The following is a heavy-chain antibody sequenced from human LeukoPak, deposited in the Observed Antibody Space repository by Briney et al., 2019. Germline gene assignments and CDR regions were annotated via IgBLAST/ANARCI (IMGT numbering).Heavy chain of an antibody. J-gene: IGHJ4*02. CDR2: IKQDGSEK. Sequence: GGSLRLSCAASGFTFSSYWMSWVRQAPGKGLEWVANIKQDGSEKYYVDSVKGRFTISRDNAKNSLYLQMNSLRAEDSAVYYCARDGSETYYDFWSGYPPAGYYDYWGQGTLVTVSS. D-gene: IGHD3-3*01. CDR3: ARDGSETYYDFWSGYPPAGYYDY. V-gene: IGHV3-7*05. CDR1: GFTFSSYW.